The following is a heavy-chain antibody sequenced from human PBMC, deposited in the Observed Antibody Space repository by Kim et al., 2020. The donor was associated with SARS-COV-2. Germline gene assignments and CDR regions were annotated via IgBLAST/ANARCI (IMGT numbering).Heavy chain of an antibody. J-gene: IGHJ4*02. V-gene: IGHV4-34*01. D-gene: IGHD3-22*01. Sequence: SETLSLTCAVYGGSFSGYYWSWIRQPPGKGLEWIGEINHSGSTNYNPSLKSRVTISVDTSKNQFSLKLSSVTAADTAVYYCASLYYYDSSGWGQGTLVTVSS. CDR2: INHSGST. CDR3: ASLYYYDSSG. CDR1: GGSFSGYY.